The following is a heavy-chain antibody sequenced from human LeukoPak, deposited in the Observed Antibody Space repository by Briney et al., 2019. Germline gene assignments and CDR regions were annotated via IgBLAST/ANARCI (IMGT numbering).Heavy chain of an antibody. CDR1: GGSISSYY. CDR2: IYYSGST. J-gene: IGHJ3*02. D-gene: IGHD2-8*01. Sequence: SETLSLTCTVSGGSISSYYWSWIRQPPGKGLEWIGYIYYSGSTNYNPSLKSRVTISVDTSENQFSLQLNSVTPEDTAVYYCARGPEISRSWYAFDIWGQGTMVTVSS. V-gene: IGHV4-59*12. CDR3: ARGPEISRSWYAFDI.